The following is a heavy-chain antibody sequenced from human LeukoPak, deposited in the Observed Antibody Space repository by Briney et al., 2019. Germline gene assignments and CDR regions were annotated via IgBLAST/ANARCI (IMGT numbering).Heavy chain of an antibody. CDR1: GGSISSSGYY. V-gene: IGHV4-39*07. Sequence: SETLSLTCTVSGGSISSSGYYWGWIRQPPGKGLEWIGSIFYSGNTYSNPSLKSRVTISVDTSKNQFSLKLSSVTAADTAVYYCARDQNTMVRGVTFDYWGQGTLVTVSS. J-gene: IGHJ4*02. D-gene: IGHD3-10*01. CDR3: ARDQNTMVRGVTFDY. CDR2: IFYSGNT.